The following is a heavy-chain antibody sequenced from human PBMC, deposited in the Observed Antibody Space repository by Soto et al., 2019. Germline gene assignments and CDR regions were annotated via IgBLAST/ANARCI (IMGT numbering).Heavy chain of an antibody. V-gene: IGHV3-30-3*01. J-gene: IGHJ4*02. Sequence: QVQLVESGGGVVQPGRSLRLSCAASGFTFSSYAMHWVRQAPGKGLEWVAVISYDGSNKYYADSVKGRFTISRDNSKNTLYXQMNSXXXXDTAVYXXXXXXXEXXXDYWGQGTLVTVSS. CDR2: ISYDGSNK. CDR3: XXXXXEXXXDY. CDR1: GFTFSSYA.